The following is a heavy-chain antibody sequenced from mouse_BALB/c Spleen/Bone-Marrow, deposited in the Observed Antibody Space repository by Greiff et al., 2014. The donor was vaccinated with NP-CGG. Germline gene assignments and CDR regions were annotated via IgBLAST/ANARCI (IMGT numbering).Heavy chain of an antibody. CDR3: ALGVRLYWFFDV. J-gene: IGHJ1*01. V-gene: IGHV1-26*01. CDR2: NNPENGDS. Sequence: VQLQQPGHELMKPGASVKMSCKASGYTFTDYYMKWVKQSHGKSLEWIGDNNPENGDSFYNQKFKGKATLTVDKSSNTAYMQLDSLTSDDSAVYYCALGVRLYWFFDVWGAGTTVTVSS. CDR1: GYTFTDYY. D-gene: IGHD2-14*01.